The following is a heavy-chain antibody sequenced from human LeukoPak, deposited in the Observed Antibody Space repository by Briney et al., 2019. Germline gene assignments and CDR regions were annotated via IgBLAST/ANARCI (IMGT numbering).Heavy chain of an antibody. CDR3: ARDGSGILLEP. J-gene: IGHJ5*02. CDR2: INHSGST. CDR1: GGSFSGYY. D-gene: IGHD3-10*01. Sequence: SETLSLTCAVYGGSFSGYYWSWIRQPPGKGLEWIGEINHSGSTNYNPSLKSRVTISVDTSKNQFSLKLSSVTAADTAVYYCARDGSGILLEPWGQGTLVTVSS. V-gene: IGHV4-34*01.